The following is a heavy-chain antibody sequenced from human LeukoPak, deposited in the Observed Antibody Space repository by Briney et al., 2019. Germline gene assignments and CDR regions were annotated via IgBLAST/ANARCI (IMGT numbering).Heavy chain of an antibody. D-gene: IGHD3-10*01. Sequence: PGGSLRLSCAASGFTVSSNYMSWVRQAPGKGLEWVSVIYSGGSTYYADSVKGRFTISRDNSKNTLYLQMNSLRAEDTAVYYCARSTMVQSHWFDPWGQGTLVTVSS. V-gene: IGHV3-66*02. CDR1: GFTVSSNY. CDR3: ARSTMVQSHWFDP. CDR2: IYSGGST. J-gene: IGHJ5*02.